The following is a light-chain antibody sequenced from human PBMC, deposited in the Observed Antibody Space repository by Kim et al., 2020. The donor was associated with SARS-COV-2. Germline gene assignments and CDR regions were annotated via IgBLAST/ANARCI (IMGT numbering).Light chain of an antibody. CDR3: RQYYSYPIT. CDR2: AAS. CDR1: QAISNS. V-gene: IGKV1-8*01. J-gene: IGKJ5*01. Sequence: ASPGDTVTITCRASQAISNSLAWYQQKPGKAPNLLIYAASTLQSGVPSRFSGSGSGTDFTLTISWMQSEDSATYYCRQYYSYPITFGQGTRLEIK.